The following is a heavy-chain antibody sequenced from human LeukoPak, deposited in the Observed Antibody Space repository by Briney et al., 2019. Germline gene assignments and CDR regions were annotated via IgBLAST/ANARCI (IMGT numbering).Heavy chain of an antibody. CDR3: ARGGVGATTYVWFDP. D-gene: IGHD1-26*01. V-gene: IGHV1-46*01. CDR1: GYTFTNYY. Sequence: ASVKVSCKASGYTFTNYYIHWVRQAPGQGLECMGIINPSGGSTSYAQKFQGRVTMTRDMSTSTVYMELSSLRSEDTAVYYCARGGVGATTYVWFDPWGQGTPVTASS. CDR2: INPSGGST. J-gene: IGHJ5*02.